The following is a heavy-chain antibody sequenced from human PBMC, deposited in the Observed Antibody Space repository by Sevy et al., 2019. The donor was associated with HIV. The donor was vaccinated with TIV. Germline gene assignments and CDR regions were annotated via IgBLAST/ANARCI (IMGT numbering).Heavy chain of an antibody. D-gene: IGHD6-13*01. CDR1: GYIFNTYG. CDR3: ARDPNIQHHPETYSWLEP. CDR2: ISTYNGET. J-gene: IGHJ5*02. V-gene: IGHV1-18*01. Sequence: ASVKVSCQTSGYIFNTYGIAWVRQAPGQGLEWMGWISTYNGETDFAPRFQDRVTLTTDTSTSTAYMELRNLRSDDTAMYYCARDPNIQHHPETYSWLEPWGQGTLVTVSS.